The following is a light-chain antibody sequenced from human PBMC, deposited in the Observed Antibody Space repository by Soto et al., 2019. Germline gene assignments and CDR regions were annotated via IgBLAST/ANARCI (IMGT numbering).Light chain of an antibody. Sequence: EXXLTXXXXTLSLSPGERATLSCRASQSVSSGYLAWYQQKPGQAPRLLIFGASSRATGIPDRFSGSGSGTDFTLTVSRLEPEDFAMYFCQQYVSSPLTFGGGTKVDIK. J-gene: IGKJ4*01. CDR1: QSVSSGY. CDR3: QQYVSSPLT. CDR2: GAS. V-gene: IGKV3-20*01.